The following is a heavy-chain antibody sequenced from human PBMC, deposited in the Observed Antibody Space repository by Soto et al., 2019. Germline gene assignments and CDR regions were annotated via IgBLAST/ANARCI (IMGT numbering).Heavy chain of an antibody. CDR1: GYSFTSYW. CDR2: IYPGDSDT. Sequence: AGGSPKIPCHGSGYSFTSYWIGWVRQLPGKGLAWMGIIYPGDSDTRYRPSFQGQVTISADKSISTAYLQWSSLKASVTAMYYCARCVYFGSGSPTPLDYGMDVWGQGTTVTVSS. CDR3: ARCVYFGSGSPTPLDYGMDV. V-gene: IGHV5-51*03. J-gene: IGHJ6*02. D-gene: IGHD3-10*01.